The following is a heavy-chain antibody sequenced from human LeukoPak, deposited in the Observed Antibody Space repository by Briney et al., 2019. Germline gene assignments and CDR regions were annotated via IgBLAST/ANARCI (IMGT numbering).Heavy chain of an antibody. V-gene: IGHV3-23*01. CDR2: SGTDGDS. CDR3: AKKTVGNYPLDS. J-gene: IGHJ4*02. D-gene: IGHD5-24*01. Sequence: GGSLRLSCAASGFSFSRSGLNWVRQPPGKGLEWVSTSGTDGDSYYADSVKGRLAISRDNSKNMLYLHMTSLRAEDTAVYYCAKKTVGNYPLDSWGQGALVTVSP. CDR1: GFSFSRSG.